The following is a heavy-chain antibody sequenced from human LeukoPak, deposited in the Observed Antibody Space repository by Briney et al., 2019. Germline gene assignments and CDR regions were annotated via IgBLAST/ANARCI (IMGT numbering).Heavy chain of an antibody. CDR2: VFYSGST. D-gene: IGHD3-22*01. J-gene: IGHJ4*02. CDR3: ARGLDDSSGYYYDY. CDR1: SGSISSSSSY. Sequence: SETLSLTCTVSSGSISSSSSYWGWIRQSPGKGLEWIGSVFYSGSTFYNSSLKSRVTMSVDTSKNQFSLKLRSVTAADTAVYYCARGLDDSSGYYYDYWGQGTLVSVSS. V-gene: IGHV4-39*07.